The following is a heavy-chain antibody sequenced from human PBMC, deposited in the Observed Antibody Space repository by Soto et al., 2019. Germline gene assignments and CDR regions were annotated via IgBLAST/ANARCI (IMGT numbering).Heavy chain of an antibody. CDR3: AKTRTIFGVVSRHYFDY. CDR2: ISNGDETT. CDR1: GFIFTDYS. V-gene: IGHV3-11*04. D-gene: IGHD3-3*01. J-gene: IGHJ4*02. Sequence: QVQLVESGGGLVEPGGSLRLSCAASGFIFTDYSMTWIRQAPGKGLEWVSYISNGDETTQYADSVKGRFTVSRDNSKNTLFLQMNSLRPEDTAMYYCAKTRTIFGVVSRHYFDYWGQGTLVTVSS.